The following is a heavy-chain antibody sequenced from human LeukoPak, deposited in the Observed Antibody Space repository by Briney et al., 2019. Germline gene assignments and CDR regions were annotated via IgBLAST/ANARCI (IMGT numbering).Heavy chain of an antibody. Sequence: PGGSLRLSCAASGFTFDDYAMHWVRQAPGKGLEWVSGISWNSGSIGYADSVKGRFTISRDNAKNSLYLQMNSLRAEDTALYYCAKDTGGIVGASGAFDIWGQGTMVTVSS. CDR1: GFTFDDYA. CDR3: AKDTGGIVGASGAFDI. D-gene: IGHD1-26*01. CDR2: ISWNSGSI. V-gene: IGHV3-9*01. J-gene: IGHJ3*02.